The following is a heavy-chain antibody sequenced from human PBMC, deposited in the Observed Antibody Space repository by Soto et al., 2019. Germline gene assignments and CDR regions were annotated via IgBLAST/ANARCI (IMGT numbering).Heavy chain of an antibody. Sequence: EVQLLESGGGLVQPGGSLRLSCAASGFTFSSYAMSWVRQAPGKGLEWVSAISGSGGSTYYADSVKGRFTISRDNSKNTLYLQMNSRRAEDTAVYYCAKDRGDTAMAPLYIIDYWGQGTLVTVSS. D-gene: IGHD5-18*01. CDR3: AKDRGDTAMAPLYIIDY. CDR2: ISGSGGST. V-gene: IGHV3-23*01. CDR1: GFTFSSYA. J-gene: IGHJ4*02.